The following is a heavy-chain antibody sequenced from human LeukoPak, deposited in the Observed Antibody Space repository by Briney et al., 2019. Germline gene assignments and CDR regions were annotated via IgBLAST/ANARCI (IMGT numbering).Heavy chain of an antibody. J-gene: IGHJ6*03. D-gene: IGHD3-10*01. CDR3: ARAGGSGSYYFYYYYYYMDV. CDR1: GFTFSSYW. Sequence: GGSLRLSCAASGFTFSSYWMHWVRQAPGKGLVWVSRINSDGSSTSYADSVKGRFTISRDNAKNTLYLQMNSLRAEDTAVYYCARAGGSGSYYFYYYYYYMDVWGKGTTVTISS. V-gene: IGHV3-74*01. CDR2: INSDGSST.